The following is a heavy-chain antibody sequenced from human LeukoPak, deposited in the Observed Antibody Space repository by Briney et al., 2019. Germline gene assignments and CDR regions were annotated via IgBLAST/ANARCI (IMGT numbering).Heavy chain of an antibody. CDR3: ARIVGTTPQFDF. J-gene: IGHJ4*02. D-gene: IGHD1-26*01. V-gene: IGHV3-7*01. CDR1: GFTVSSDY. CDR2: IKEDGSEK. Sequence: GGSLRLSCAASGFTVSSDYMSWVRQAPGKGLEWVANIKEDGSEKYYTDSMKGRFTISRDNAKNSLYLQMNSLRAEDAAVYYCARIVGTTPQFDFWGQGTLVTVSS.